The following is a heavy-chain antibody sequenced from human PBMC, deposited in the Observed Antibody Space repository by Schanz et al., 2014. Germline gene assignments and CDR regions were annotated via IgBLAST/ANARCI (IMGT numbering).Heavy chain of an antibody. Sequence: QLQLQESGPRLVKSSETLSLACVVSGDSILSYYWSWIRQSPGKGLDWIGYIQYTGITNYNPSLQSRVPMPVYTPKTRVSLRRGSVTAADTAFYYCARHAPGSGPDYNAGFDYWGQGALVTVSS. CDR1: GDSILSYY. CDR2: IQYTGIT. D-gene: IGHD3-10*01. J-gene: IGHJ4*02. CDR3: ARHAPGSGPDYNAGFDY. V-gene: IGHV4-59*08.